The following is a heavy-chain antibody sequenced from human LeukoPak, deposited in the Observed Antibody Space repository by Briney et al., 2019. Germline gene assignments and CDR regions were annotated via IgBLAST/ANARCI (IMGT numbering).Heavy chain of an antibody. V-gene: IGHV3-33*06. D-gene: IGHD3-22*01. CDR1: GFTFSSYG. J-gene: IGHJ4*02. CDR2: IWYDGSNK. CDR3: AKDWGYDSSRRLNY. Sequence: GRSLRLSCAASGFTFSSYGMHWVRQAPGKGLEWVAVIWYDGSNKYYADSVKGRFTISRDNSKNTLYLQMNSLRAEDTAVYYCAKDWGYDSSRRLNYWGQGTLVTVSS.